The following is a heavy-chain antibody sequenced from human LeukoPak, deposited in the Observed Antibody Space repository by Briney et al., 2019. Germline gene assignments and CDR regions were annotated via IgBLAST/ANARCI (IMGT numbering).Heavy chain of an antibody. J-gene: IGHJ3*02. CDR1: GGSISSYY. CDR2: IYYSGST. Sequence: PSETLSLTCTVSGGSISSYYWSWIRQPPGKGLEWIGYIYYSGSTDYNPSLKSRVTISADTSKNQFSLKLSSVTAADTAVYYCARREVTETDAFDIWGQGTMVTVSS. D-gene: IGHD4-23*01. CDR3: ARREVTETDAFDI. V-gene: IGHV4-59*01.